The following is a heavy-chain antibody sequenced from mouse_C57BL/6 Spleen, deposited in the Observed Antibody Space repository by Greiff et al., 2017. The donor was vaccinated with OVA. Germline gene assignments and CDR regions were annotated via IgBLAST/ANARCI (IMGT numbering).Heavy chain of an antibody. J-gene: IGHJ4*01. D-gene: IGHD1-1*01. CDR1: GYSITSGYY. CDR3: ARDRRITTGPMDY. V-gene: IGHV3-6*01. Sequence: EVQLVESGPGLVKPSQSLSLTCSVTGYSITSGYYWNWIRQFPGNKLEWMGYISYDGSNNYNPSLKNRISITRDTSKNQFFLKLNSVTTEDTATYYCARDRRITTGPMDYWGQGTSVTVSS. CDR2: ISYDGSN.